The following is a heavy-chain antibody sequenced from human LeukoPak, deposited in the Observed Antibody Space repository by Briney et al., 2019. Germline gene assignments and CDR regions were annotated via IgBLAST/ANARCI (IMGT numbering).Heavy chain of an antibody. CDR3: AREPGDGYGHFYY. J-gene: IGHJ4*02. Sequence: QSGGSLRLSCVVSGFTFSGNHMNWVRQAPGKGLEWVSVIYSDGDTYYADSVKGRFTISRDSSRNTLSLQMNSLKPEDTAVYYCAREPGDGYGHFYYRGEGTLVTVSS. V-gene: IGHV3-66*02. CDR1: GFTFSGNH. CDR2: IYSDGDT. D-gene: IGHD5-24*01.